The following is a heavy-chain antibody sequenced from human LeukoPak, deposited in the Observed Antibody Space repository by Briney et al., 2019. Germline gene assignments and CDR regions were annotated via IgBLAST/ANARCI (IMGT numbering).Heavy chain of an antibody. J-gene: IGHJ4*02. CDR3: ARGEFDSPEDY. CDR1: GFTFSSYA. Sequence: PGGSLRLSCAASGFTFSSYAMSWVRQAPGKGLEWVANIKQDGSEKYYVDSVKGRFTISRDNAKNSLYLQMNSLRAEDTAVYYCARGEFDSPEDYWGQGTLVTVSS. V-gene: IGHV3-7*03. CDR2: IKQDGSEK.